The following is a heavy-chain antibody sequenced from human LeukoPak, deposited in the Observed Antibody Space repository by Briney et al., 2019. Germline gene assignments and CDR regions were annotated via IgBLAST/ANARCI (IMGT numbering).Heavy chain of an antibody. J-gene: IGHJ4*02. V-gene: IGHV1-69*04. Sequence: SVKVSCKASGGTFSSYAISWVRQAPGQGLEWMGRIIPILGIANYAQKFQGRVTITADKSTGTAYMELSSLRSEDTAVYYCARKRSYYYDSSGYFDYWGQGTLVTVSS. CDR3: ARKRSYYYDSSGYFDY. D-gene: IGHD3-22*01. CDR1: GGTFSSYA. CDR2: IIPILGIA.